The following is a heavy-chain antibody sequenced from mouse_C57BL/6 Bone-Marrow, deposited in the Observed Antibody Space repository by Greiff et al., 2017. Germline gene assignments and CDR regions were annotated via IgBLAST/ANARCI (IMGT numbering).Heavy chain of an antibody. CDR2: INPNNGGT. J-gene: IGHJ4*01. V-gene: IGHV1-18*01. CDR1: GYTFTDYN. D-gene: IGHD2-5*01. Sequence: VHVKQSGPELVKPGASVKIPCKASGYTFTDYNMDWVKQSHGKSLEWIGDINPNNGGTIYNQKFKGKATLTVDKSSSTAYMELRSLTSEDTAVYYCARAVYSNYAMDYWGQGTSVTVSS. CDR3: ARAVYSNYAMDY.